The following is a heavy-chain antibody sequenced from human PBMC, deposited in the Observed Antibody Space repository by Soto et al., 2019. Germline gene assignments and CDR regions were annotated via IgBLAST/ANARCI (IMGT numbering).Heavy chain of an antibody. J-gene: IGHJ4*02. Sequence: SETLSLTCTVSGGSIYRSGYYWGWIRQPPGRGLEWIGNIDYNGVAYSNPSLKSRVTISRDTSKNQFSLKLTSVTAADTALYYCGKVLVGATGHTDSDSWGPGTLVT. CDR3: GKVLVGATGHTDSDS. V-gene: IGHV4-39*01. CDR2: IDYNGVA. CDR1: GGSIYRSGYY. D-gene: IGHD2-15*01.